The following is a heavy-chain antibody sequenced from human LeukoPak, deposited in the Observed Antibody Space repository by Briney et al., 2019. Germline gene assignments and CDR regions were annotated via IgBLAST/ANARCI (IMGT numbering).Heavy chain of an antibody. V-gene: IGHV3-11*04. CDR2: ISSSSNTV. J-gene: IGHJ4*02. CDR3: ARRAMGATSFDY. CDR1: GFTFSDYY. Sequence: GGSLRLSCAASGFTFSDYYMTSVRQAPGKGLEWVSYISSSSNTVYYADSVKGRLTVSRDNANNSLYVQMTNLRAEDTAVYYCARRAMGATSFDYWGQGTLVTVSS. D-gene: IGHD1-26*01.